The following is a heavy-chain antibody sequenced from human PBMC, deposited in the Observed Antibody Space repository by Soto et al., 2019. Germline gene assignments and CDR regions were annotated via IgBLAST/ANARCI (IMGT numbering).Heavy chain of an antibody. CDR3: VSSRSYDRQFDY. CDR1: GLTFDDYA. Sequence: PGGSLRLSCAASGLTFDDYAMHWVRQAPGRGLEWVSGISWNSERIGYADSVEGRFTVSRDNAEKSLYLQMNSLRADDTAFYYCVSSRSYDRQFDYWGQGTLVTL. V-gene: IGHV3-9*01. CDR2: ISWNSERI. D-gene: IGHD1-26*01. J-gene: IGHJ4*02.